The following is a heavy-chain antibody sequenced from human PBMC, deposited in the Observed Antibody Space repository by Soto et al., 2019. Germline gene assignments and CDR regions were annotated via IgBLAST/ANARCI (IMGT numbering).Heavy chain of an antibody. CDR1: GGSISSYY. V-gene: IGHV4-59*12. Sequence: SETLSLTCTVSGGSISSYYWSWIRQPPGKGLEWIGYIYYSGSTNYNPSLKSRVTISVDTSKNQFSLKLSSVTAADTAVYYCARDAPAAGGGIDPWGQGTLVTVSS. D-gene: IGHD2-2*01. CDR2: IYYSGST. CDR3: ARDAPAAGGGIDP. J-gene: IGHJ5*02.